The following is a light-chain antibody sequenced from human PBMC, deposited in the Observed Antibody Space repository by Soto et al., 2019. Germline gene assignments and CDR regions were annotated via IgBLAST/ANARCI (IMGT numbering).Light chain of an antibody. CDR1: KLGDKY. J-gene: IGLJ1*01. V-gene: IGLV3-1*01. CDR3: QAWDSSTACYI. Sequence: SYELTQPPSVSVSPGQTASITCSGDKLGDKYACWYQQKPGQSPVLVIYQDSKRPSGIPERFSGSNSGNTATLTISGTQAMDEADYYWQAWDSSTACYIFGTGTKLTVL. CDR2: QDS.